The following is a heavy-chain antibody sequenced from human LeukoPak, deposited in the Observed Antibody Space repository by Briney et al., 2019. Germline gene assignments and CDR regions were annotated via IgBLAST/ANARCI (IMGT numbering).Heavy chain of an antibody. CDR1: GLTFSSYG. Sequence: GGSLRLSCEASGLTFSSYGMSWVRQAPGKGLQWVSAITGGGGTTYYADSVKGRFTISRDNSKNMLYLQMNSLRAEDAAVYYCAKMQGYFDYWGQGTLVPVSS. J-gene: IGHJ4*02. CDR3: AKMQGYFDY. CDR2: ITGGGGTT. V-gene: IGHV3-23*01.